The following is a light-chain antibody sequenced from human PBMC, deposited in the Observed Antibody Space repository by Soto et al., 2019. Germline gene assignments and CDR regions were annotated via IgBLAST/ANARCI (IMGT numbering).Light chain of an antibody. J-gene: IGKJ1*01. CDR2: DAS. CDR3: QQYNSYSPT. V-gene: IGKV1-5*01. CDR1: QGIRTY. Sequence: VGDRVTITFRASQGIRTYLDWYQKKTGKAPKLLIYDASSLESGVPSRFRSSGSGTELTITISSLQNDDFETYYCQQYNSYSPTFGHGTKVDIK.